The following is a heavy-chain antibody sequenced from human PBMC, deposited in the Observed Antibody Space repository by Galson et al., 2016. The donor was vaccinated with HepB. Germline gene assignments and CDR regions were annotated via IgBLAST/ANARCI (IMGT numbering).Heavy chain of an antibody. CDR1: GGSVTSGNFY. CDR3: ARAFVYDSSGYYASPPPDY. CDR2: IYYSGST. J-gene: IGHJ4*02. V-gene: IGHV4-61*01. Sequence: SETLSLTCTVSGGSVTSGNFYWSWIRQPPGKGLEWIGDIYYSGSTNYNPPLKSRVTISADKSKNQFSLKLSSVTAADTAVYFCARAFVYDSSGYYASPPPDYWGQGTLVTVSS. D-gene: IGHD3-22*01.